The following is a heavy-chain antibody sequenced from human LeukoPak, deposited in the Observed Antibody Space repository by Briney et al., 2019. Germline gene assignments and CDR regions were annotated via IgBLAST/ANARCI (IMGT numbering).Heavy chain of an antibody. CDR2: IYGGGGT. CDR3: ARVAGITGIRGFDP. CDR1: GFTVSNNY. V-gene: IGHV3-53*01. J-gene: IGHJ5*02. Sequence: GGSLRLSCAASGFTVSNNYMSWVRQAPGKGLEWVSVIYGGGGTYYADSVKGRFAISRDNSKNTLYLQMNSLRAEDTAVYYCARVAGITGIRGFDPWGQGTLVTVSS. D-gene: IGHD1-20*01.